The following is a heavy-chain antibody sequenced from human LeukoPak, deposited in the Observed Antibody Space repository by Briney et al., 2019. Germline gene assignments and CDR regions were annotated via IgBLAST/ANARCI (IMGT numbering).Heavy chain of an antibody. D-gene: IGHD3-3*01. Sequence: SETLSLTCTVSGDSVSSGSYYWSWIRQPPGKGLEWIGHIYYSGSTSYNPSLKSRVTISVDTSKNQFSLNLSSVTAADTAVYYCARAVRFLERFPWFDPWGQGTLVTVSS. CDR1: GDSVSSGSYY. CDR2: IYYSGST. V-gene: IGHV4-61*01. CDR3: ARAVRFLERFPWFDP. J-gene: IGHJ5*02.